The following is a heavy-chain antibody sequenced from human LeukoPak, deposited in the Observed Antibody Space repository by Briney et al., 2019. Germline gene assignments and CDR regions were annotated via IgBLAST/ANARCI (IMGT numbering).Heavy chain of an antibody. Sequence: GGSLRLSCAASGFIVSSNYMSWVRQAPGKGLEWVSAISGSGGSTYYADSVKGRFTISRDNSKNTLYLQMNSLRAEDTAVYYCAKDLLGRAGYYNLDYWGQGTLVTVSS. CDR2: ISGSGGST. CDR3: AKDLLGRAGYYNLDY. D-gene: IGHD3-9*01. V-gene: IGHV3-23*01. J-gene: IGHJ4*02. CDR1: GFIVSSNY.